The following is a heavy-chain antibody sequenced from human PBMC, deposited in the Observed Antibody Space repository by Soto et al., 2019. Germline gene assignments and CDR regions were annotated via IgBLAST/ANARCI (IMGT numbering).Heavy chain of an antibody. J-gene: IGHJ4*02. V-gene: IGHV5-51*01. D-gene: IGHD6-13*01. CDR3: ARRAIAAAGTYFDY. CDR2: IYPDYSDT. Sequence: GGSLKISCKGSGYSFTSYWIGWVRQMPGKGLEWMGIIYPDYSDTRYSPPFQGQVTISADKSISTAYLQWSSLKAADTAMYYCARRAIAAAGTYFDYWGQGTLVTVSS. CDR1: GYSFTSYW.